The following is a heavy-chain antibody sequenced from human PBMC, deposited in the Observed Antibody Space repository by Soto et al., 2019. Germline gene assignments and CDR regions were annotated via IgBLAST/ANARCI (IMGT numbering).Heavy chain of an antibody. CDR3: ARYLYYDFWSGYYTRMSAWFDP. D-gene: IGHD3-3*01. CDR2: IYYSGST. V-gene: IGHV4-39*01. J-gene: IGHJ5*02. Sequence: SETLSLTCTVSGGSISSSSYYWGWIRQPPGKGLEWIGSIYYSGSTYYDPSLKSRVTISVDTSKNQFSLKLSSVTAADTAVYYCARYLYYDFWSGYYTRMSAWFDPWGQGTLVTVS. CDR1: GGSISSSSYY.